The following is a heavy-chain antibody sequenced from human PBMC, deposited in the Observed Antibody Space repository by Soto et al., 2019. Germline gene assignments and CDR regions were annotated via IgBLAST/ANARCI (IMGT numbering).Heavy chain of an antibody. J-gene: IGHJ6*03. CDR2: IIPILDIA. D-gene: IGHD1-20*01. CDR3: ARDDPRITGAIEGYYYYYTGV. Sequence: QVQLVQSGAEVKKPGSSVKVSCKASGDTFSSYTISWVRQAPGQGLEWMGRIIPILDIANYAQNFQGRVTITADKSTSTAYMELSSLRSEDTAVYYCARDDPRITGAIEGYYYYYTGVWGKGTTVTVSS. CDR1: GDTFSSYT. V-gene: IGHV1-69*08.